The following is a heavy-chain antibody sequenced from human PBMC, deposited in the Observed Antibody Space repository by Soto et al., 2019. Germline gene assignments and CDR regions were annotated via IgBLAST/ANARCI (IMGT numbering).Heavy chain of an antibody. J-gene: IGHJ5*02. D-gene: IGHD3-16*01. CDR1: GFNFDDYA. Sequence: EVQLVESGGGLVQPGRSLRLSCAASGFNFDDYAMHWVRQAPGKGLEWVSGISWSSTILGYADSVKGRFTISRDNAKNSLFLQMQNLRPEDTAFYYCTKDVTMRGAYSGWFDPWGQGTLVTVSS. CDR3: TKDVTMRGAYSGWFDP. CDR2: ISWSSTIL. V-gene: IGHV3-9*01.